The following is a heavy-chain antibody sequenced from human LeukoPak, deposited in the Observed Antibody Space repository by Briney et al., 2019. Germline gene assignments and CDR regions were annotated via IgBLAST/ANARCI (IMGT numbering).Heavy chain of an antibody. J-gene: IGHJ4*02. V-gene: IGHV4-39*07. CDR1: GGSISSSSYY. Sequence: PSETLSLTCTVSGGSISSSSYYWGWIRQPPGKGLEWIGSIYYSGSTYYNPSLKSRVTISVDTSKNQFSLKLSSVTAADTAVYYCARWVGAYDYWGQGTLVTVSS. CDR2: IYYSGST. CDR3: ARWVGAYDY. D-gene: IGHD1-26*01.